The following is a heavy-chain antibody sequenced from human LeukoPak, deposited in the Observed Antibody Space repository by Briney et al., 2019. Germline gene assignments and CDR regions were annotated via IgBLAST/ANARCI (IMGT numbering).Heavy chain of an antibody. D-gene: IGHD2-21*02. V-gene: IGHV3-74*01. Sequence: GGSLRLSCAASGFTFSSYWMHWVRQAPGKGLVWVSRINTDGSYTSYADSLKGRFTISRDNAKNSLYLQMDSLRAEDTAVYYCARDTTYCGGGCYSLTDYWGQGTLVSVSS. CDR3: ARDTTYCGGGCYSLTDY. CDR1: GFTFSSYW. J-gene: IGHJ4*02. CDR2: INTDGSYT.